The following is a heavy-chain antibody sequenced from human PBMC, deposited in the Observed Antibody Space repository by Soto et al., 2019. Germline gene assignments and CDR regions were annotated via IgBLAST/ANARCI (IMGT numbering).Heavy chain of an antibody. CDR2: ITSKTGDQ. D-gene: IGHD3-22*01. CDR1: GFTFNKYS. V-gene: IGHV3-21*06. J-gene: IGHJ4*02. Sequence: PGGSLRLSCAASGFTFNKYSMNWVRQAPGKGLEWVSSITSKTGDQYYADSVKGRFIISIDNTKNSLSLQVTSLRDEDTAVYYCARDLMPNDRGLGDLAYWGQGTLVTVSS. CDR3: ARDLMPNDRGLGDLAY.